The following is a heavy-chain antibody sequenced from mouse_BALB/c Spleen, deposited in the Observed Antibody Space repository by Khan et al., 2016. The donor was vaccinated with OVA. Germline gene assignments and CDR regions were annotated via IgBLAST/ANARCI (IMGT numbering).Heavy chain of an antibody. CDR1: GYSITSEFA. Sequence: VQLQQSGPGLVKPSQSLSLTCTVTGYSITSEFAWNWIRQFPGNKLEWMGYISYSGNTRYNPSLKSLISITRDTSRNQFFLQLNSVTTEDTATYDGERKDYYDYDPFPYWGQGTLVTVSA. V-gene: IGHV3-2*02. D-gene: IGHD2-4*01. J-gene: IGHJ3*01. CDR2: ISYSGNT. CDR3: ERKDYYDYDPFPY.